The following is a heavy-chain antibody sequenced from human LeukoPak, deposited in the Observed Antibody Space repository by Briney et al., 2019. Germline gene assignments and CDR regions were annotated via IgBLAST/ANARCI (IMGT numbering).Heavy chain of an antibody. V-gene: IGHV1-2*02. CDR2: INPNSGGT. D-gene: IGHD6-13*01. CDR1: GYTFTGYY. Sequence: GASVKVSCKASGYTFTGYYMHWVRQAPGQGPEWMGWINPNSGGTNYAQKFQGRVTMTRDTSISTAYMELSRLRSDDTAVYYCAREGRAQQLEFDPWGQGTLVTVSS. J-gene: IGHJ5*02. CDR3: AREGRAQQLEFDP.